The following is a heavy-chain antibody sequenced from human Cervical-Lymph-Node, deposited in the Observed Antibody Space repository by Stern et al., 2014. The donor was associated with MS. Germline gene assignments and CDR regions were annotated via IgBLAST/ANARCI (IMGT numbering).Heavy chain of an antibody. D-gene: IGHD3-16*01. J-gene: IGHJ6*02. V-gene: IGHV2-70*11. Sequence: ESGPALVKPTQTLTLTCTFSGFALSTSGMCVSWIRQPPGKALAWLARIDWDDDRYYSPSLKTRLTISKDTSKNQVVLTMTDMDPVDTATYYCARIKFGDYDYGMDVWGQGTTVTVSS. CDR1: GFALSTSGMC. CDR2: IDWDDDR. CDR3: ARIKFGDYDYGMDV.